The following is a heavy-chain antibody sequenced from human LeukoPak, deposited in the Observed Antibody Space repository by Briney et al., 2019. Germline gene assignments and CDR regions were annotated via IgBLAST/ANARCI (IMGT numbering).Heavy chain of an antibody. D-gene: IGHD6-19*01. J-gene: IGHJ3*02. V-gene: IGHV1-2*02. CDR1: GYTFTDYY. Sequence: ASAKVSCKASGYTFTDYYIHWVRQAPGQGLQWMGWINPNGGGTNYEEEFRGRVTMTRDTSLSTAYMDLSSLTSDDTAVYYCAADSSGWSDDSLDIWGQGTMVTVSS. CDR2: INPNGGGT. CDR3: AADSSGWSDDSLDI.